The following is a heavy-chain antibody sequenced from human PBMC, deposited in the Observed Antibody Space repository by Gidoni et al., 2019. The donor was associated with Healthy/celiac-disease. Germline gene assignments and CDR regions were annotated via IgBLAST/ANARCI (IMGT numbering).Heavy chain of an antibody. Sequence: EVQWVEPGGGLVQLGGYRRLPFAPSGCTFDVIAMPWVRPLPGKGLEWVSGSSWNSGSIGYADSVKGRFTISRDNAKNSLYLQMNSLRAEDTALYYCAKDMGSEDDFWSGPSDYYYYGMDVWGQGTTVTVSS. CDR3: AKDMGSEDDFWSGPSDYYYYGMDV. CDR1: GCTFDVIA. J-gene: IGHJ6*02. D-gene: IGHD3-3*01. CDR2: SSWNSGSI. V-gene: IGHV3-9*01.